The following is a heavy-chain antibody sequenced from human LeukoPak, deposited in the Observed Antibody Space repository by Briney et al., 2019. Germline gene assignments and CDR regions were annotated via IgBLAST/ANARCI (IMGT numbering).Heavy chain of an antibody. CDR2: INHSGST. V-gene: IGHV4-34*01. D-gene: IGHD4/OR15-4a*01. Sequence: SETLSLTCAVYGGSFSGYYWSWIRQPPGKGLEWIGEINHSGSTNYNPSLKSRVTISVDTSKNQFSLKLSSVTAADTAVYYCAREGANSDAFDIWGQGTMVTVSS. CDR1: GGSFSGYY. J-gene: IGHJ3*02. CDR3: AREGANSDAFDI.